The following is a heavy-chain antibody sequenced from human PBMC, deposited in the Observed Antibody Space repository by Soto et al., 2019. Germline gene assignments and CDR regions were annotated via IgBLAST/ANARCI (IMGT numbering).Heavy chain of an antibody. CDR1: GFTFSSYA. D-gene: IGHD3-16*01. J-gene: IGHJ4*02. Sequence: QVQLVESGGGVVQPGRSLRLSCAASGFTFSSYAMHWVRQAPGKGLEWVAVISYDGSNKYYADSVKGRFTISRDNSKNKLDLQMNSLGGEDTAVYYCARDRDQGQYYDYVWWSYVGYFDYWGQGTLVTVFS. CDR3: ARDRDQGQYYDYVWWSYVGYFDY. V-gene: IGHV3-30-3*01. CDR2: ISYDGSNK.